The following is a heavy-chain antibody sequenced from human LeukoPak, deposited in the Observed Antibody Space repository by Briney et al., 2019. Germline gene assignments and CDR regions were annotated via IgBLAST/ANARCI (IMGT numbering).Heavy chain of an antibody. V-gene: IGHV4-38-2*02. CDR2: IYHTGST. Sequence: SETLSLTCSVAGYSISSGYYWGWIRQPPGKGLEGIGFIYHTGSTDYNPYLKSRVTISVDTSKNQFSLKLSSVTAADTAVYHCAREDFYDSVGDAFDIWGQGTMVTVSS. CDR1: GYSISSGYY. J-gene: IGHJ3*02. D-gene: IGHD3-22*01. CDR3: AREDFYDSVGDAFDI.